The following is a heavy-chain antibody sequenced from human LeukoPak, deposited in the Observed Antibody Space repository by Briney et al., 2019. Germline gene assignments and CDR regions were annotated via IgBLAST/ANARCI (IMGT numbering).Heavy chain of an antibody. J-gene: IGHJ4*02. D-gene: IGHD2-15*01. Sequence: GGSLRLSCAASGFTFSSYWMHWVRQAPGKGLVWVSRINGDGSSTSYADSVKGRFTISRDNAKNTLYLQMNSLRAEDTAVYYCARGRYCSGGSCYFPFDYWGQGTLVTVSS. CDR1: GFTFSSYW. V-gene: IGHV3-74*01. CDR2: INGDGSST. CDR3: ARGRYCSGGSCYFPFDY.